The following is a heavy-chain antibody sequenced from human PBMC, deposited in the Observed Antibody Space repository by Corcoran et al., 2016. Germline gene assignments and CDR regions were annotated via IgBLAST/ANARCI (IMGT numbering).Heavy chain of an antibody. CDR2: IYTSGST. D-gene: IGHD2-15*01. V-gene: IGHV4-4*07. J-gene: IGHJ6*02. CDR3: ARDSIVVVAAAPNYYYGMDV. Sequence: QVQLQESGPGLVQPSETLSLTCTVSGGSISSYYWSWIRQPAGKGLEWIGRIYTSGSTNYNPSLKSRVTMSVDTSKNQFSLKLSSVTAADTAVYYWARDSIVVVAAAPNYYYGMDVWGQGTTVTVSS. CDR1: GGSISSYY.